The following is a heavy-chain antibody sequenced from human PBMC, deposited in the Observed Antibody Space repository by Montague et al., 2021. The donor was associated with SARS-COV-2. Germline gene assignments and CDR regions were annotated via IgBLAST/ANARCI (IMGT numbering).Heavy chain of an antibody. D-gene: IGHD3-3*01. Sequence: SETLSLTCAVYGGSFSGYYWNWIRQPPGKGLEWIGEINYSGSTNYNPSLKSRVTISVDTSKNQFSLKLSSVTAADTAVYYCARGYLLRFVEWSPRQSTFDYWGQGTLVTVSS. CDR1: GGSFSGYY. V-gene: IGHV4-34*01. J-gene: IGHJ4*02. CDR2: INYSGST. CDR3: ARGYLLRFVEWSPRQSTFDY.